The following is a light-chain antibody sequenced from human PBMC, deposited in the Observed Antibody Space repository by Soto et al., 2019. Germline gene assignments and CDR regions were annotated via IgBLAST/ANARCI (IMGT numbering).Light chain of an antibody. CDR2: GAS. J-gene: IGKJ1*01. CDR1: QSVSSN. V-gene: IGKV3-11*01. CDR3: QQRSSWPRT. Sequence: EIVMTQSPATLSVSPGERATLSCRASQSVSSNLAWYQQKPGQAPSLLIYGASNRATGIPVRFSGRGSGTDFTLTISSLEPEDFAIYYCQQRSSWPRTFGRGTKVDIK.